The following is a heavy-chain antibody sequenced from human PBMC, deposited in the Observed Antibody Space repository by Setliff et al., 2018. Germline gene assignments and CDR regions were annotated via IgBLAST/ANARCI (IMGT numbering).Heavy chain of an antibody. D-gene: IGHD2-8*01. CDR2: IYKGGST. Sequence: PSETLSLTCAVSANTLSTSYYWGWVRQPPGKGLEWIGDIYKGGSTYYNPSLRSRVSMSLDTSKRQVSLNLNSVTAADTAVYYCAKEHVVISFVTNTHHHYGMDVWGQGTTVTVSS. CDR1: ANTLSTSYY. V-gene: IGHV4-28*03. CDR3: AKEHVVISFVTNTHHHYGMDV. J-gene: IGHJ6*02.